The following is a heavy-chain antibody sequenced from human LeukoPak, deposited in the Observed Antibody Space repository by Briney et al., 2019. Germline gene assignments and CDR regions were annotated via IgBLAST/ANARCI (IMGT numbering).Heavy chain of an antibody. CDR2: INPNSGGT. Sequence: ASVKVSCKASGYTLTGYYIHWVRQALGQGLEWMGWINPNSGGTNYVQKLQGRVTMTTDTSTSTAYMELRSLRSDDTAVYYCARSGSGSYYYSMDVWGKGTTVTVSS. J-gene: IGHJ6*03. CDR1: GYTLTGYY. D-gene: IGHD1-26*01. V-gene: IGHV1-2*02. CDR3: ARSGSGSYYYSMDV.